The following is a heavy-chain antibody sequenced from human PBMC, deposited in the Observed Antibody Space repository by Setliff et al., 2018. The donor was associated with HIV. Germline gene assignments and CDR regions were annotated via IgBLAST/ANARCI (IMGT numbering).Heavy chain of an antibody. Sequence: TSETLSLTCTVSGGSISSYYWSWIRQPAGKGLEWIGHFYTSGSTNYNPSLKSRVTMSVDTSKNQFSLKLSSVTAADTAVYYCARDVPWGDYYYYMDVWGKGTTVTVSS. J-gene: IGHJ6*03. V-gene: IGHV4-4*07. CDR2: FYTSGST. CDR3: ARDVPWGDYYYYMDV. CDR1: GGSISSYY. D-gene: IGHD3-16*01.